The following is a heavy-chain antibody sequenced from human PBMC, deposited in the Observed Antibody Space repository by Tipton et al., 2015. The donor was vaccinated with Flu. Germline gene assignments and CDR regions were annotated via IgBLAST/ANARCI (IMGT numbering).Heavy chain of an antibody. CDR1: GFTFSSYA. J-gene: IGHJ4*02. D-gene: IGHD3-3*01. V-gene: IGHV3-23*01. Sequence: TASGFTFSSYAMSWVRQAPGKGLEWVSAISGSGGSTYYADSVKGRFTISRDNSKNTLYLQMNSLRAEDTAVYYCAKAYYDFWSGYLPFDYWGQGTLVTVSS. CDR3: AKAYYDFWSGYLPFDY. CDR2: ISGSGGST.